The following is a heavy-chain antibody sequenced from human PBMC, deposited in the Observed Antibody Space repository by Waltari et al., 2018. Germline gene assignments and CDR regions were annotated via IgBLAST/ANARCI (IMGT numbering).Heavy chain of an antibody. J-gene: IGHJ6*03. CDR2: SSSSGSTI. CDR3: ARGDGVATIVLWYMDV. D-gene: IGHD5-12*01. Sequence: EVQLVESGGGLVPPGGSLRLSCAASGFTFRSYEMNWVRQAPGKGLEWVSYSSSSGSTIYYADSVKGRFTISRDNAKNSLYLQMNSLRAEDTAVYYCARGDGVATIVLWYMDVWGKGTTVTVSS. V-gene: IGHV3-48*03. CDR1: GFTFRSYE.